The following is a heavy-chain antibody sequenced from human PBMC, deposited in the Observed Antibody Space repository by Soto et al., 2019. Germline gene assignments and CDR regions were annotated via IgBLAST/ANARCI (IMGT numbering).Heavy chain of an antibody. CDR2: IKQDGSEK. D-gene: IGHD3-3*01. CDR3: ARAGRFLEWLLFY. CDR1: GFTFSSYW. V-gene: IGHV3-7*03. Sequence: FLRLSCAASGFTFSSYWMSWVRQAPGKGLEWVANIKQDGSEKYYVDSVKGRFTISRDNAKNSLYLQMNSLRAEDTAVYYCARAGRFLEWLLFYWGQGTLVTVSS. J-gene: IGHJ4*02.